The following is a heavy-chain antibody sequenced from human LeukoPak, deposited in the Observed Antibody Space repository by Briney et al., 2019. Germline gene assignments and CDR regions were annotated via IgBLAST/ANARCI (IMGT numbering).Heavy chain of an antibody. CDR3: ARGGETYYDFWSGYYAPFDY. J-gene: IGHJ4*02. D-gene: IGHD3-3*01. Sequence: ASVKVSCKASGYTFTSYYMHWVRQAPGQGLEWMGIINPSGGSTSYAQKFQGRVTMTRDMSTSTVYMELSSLRSEDTAVYYCARGGETYYDFWSGYYAPFDYWGQGILVTVSS. CDR1: GYTFTSYY. V-gene: IGHV1-46*01. CDR2: INPSGGST.